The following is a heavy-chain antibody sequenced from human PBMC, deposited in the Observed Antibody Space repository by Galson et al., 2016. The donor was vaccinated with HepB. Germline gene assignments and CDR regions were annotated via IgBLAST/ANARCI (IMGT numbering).Heavy chain of an antibody. CDR3: ARDTFRGMFDP. Sequence: SVKVSCKASGYTFTNFAMHWVRQAPGQRLEWMGGINAGNGNTKYSQNLQGRVTITRDTAARTGYMELSSLRPEDTAVYYCARDTFRGMFDPWGQGTLVTVSS. V-gene: IGHV1-3*01. CDR2: INAGNGNT. D-gene: IGHD2/OR15-2a*01. J-gene: IGHJ5*02. CDR1: GYTFTNFA.